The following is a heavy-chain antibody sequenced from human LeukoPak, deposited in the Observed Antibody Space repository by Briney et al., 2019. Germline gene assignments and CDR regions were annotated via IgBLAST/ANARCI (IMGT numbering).Heavy chain of an antibody. CDR3: ARGVVVASYNWFGP. V-gene: IGHV1-69*13. CDR1: GGTFSSYA. J-gene: IGHJ5*02. Sequence: ASVKVSCKASGGTFSSYAISWVRQAPGQGLEWMGGIIPIFGTANYAQKFQGRVTITADESTSTAYMELSSLRSEDTAVYYCARGVVVASYNWFGPWGQGTLVTVSS. D-gene: IGHD2-15*01. CDR2: IIPIFGTA.